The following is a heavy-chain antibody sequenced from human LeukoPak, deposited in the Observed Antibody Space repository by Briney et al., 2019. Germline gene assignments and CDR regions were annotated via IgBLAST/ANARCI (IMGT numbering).Heavy chain of an antibody. CDR2: INWNGGST. CDR3: ARGGVSSGYYPFDY. D-gene: IGHD3-22*01. V-gene: IGHV3-20*04. J-gene: IGHJ4*02. Sequence: PGGSLRLSCAASGFTFSSYSMNWVRQAPGKGLEWVSGINWNGGSTGYADFAKGRFTISRDNAKNSLYLQMNSLRAEDTALYYCARGGVSSGYYPFDYWGQGTLVTVSS. CDR1: GFTFSSYS.